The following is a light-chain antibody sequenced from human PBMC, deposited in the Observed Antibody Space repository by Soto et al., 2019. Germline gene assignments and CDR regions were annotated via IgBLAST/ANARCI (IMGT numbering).Light chain of an antibody. CDR2: GTS. CDR3: QQYNKWPRT. J-gene: IGKJ2*01. Sequence: EIVMTQSPATRSVFPGERATLSCRASPSVSSNLACYHQKPDQAPSLLIYGTSTSATGIPAMFSDSESGTEFTLTISSLQSEDFAVYNCQQYNKWPRTFGQRTKVDI. CDR1: PSVSSN. V-gene: IGKV3-15*01.